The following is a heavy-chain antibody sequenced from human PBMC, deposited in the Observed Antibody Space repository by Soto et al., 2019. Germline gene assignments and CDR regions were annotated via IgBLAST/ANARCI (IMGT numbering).Heavy chain of an antibody. V-gene: IGHV6-1*01. CDR1: GDTVSSNSVA. CDR3: ARSEEDSDYYYYGMDV. Sequence: QAVSITCDGSGDTVSSNSVAWNWVRQSPSRGLEWLGRTYYRSRWCSDYAVSVRSRIDINADTSKNQVSLQLNSVTPEDTAVYYCARSEEDSDYYYYGMDVWGQGTTVTVSS. J-gene: IGHJ6*02. CDR2: TYYRSRWCS. D-gene: IGHD2-15*01.